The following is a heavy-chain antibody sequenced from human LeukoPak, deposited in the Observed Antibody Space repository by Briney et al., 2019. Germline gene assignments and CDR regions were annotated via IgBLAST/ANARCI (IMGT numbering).Heavy chain of an antibody. Sequence: PSETLSLTCTVSGGSISSYYWSWIRQPAGKGLEWIGRIYTSGSTNYNPSLKSRVTMSVDTSKNQFSLKLSSVTAADTAVYYCAGDKYYYDSSGSIRFDYWGQGTLVTVSS. D-gene: IGHD3-22*01. J-gene: IGHJ4*02. CDR1: GGSISSYY. V-gene: IGHV4-4*07. CDR2: IYTSGST. CDR3: AGDKYYYDSSGSIRFDY.